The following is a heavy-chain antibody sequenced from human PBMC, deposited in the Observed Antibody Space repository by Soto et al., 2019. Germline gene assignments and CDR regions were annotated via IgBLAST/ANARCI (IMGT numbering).Heavy chain of an antibody. CDR2: ISYDGSNK. V-gene: IGHV3-30-3*01. J-gene: IGHJ6*02. Sequence: GGPLRFCGAASGFTFTRYGMYWVRQAPGKWLEWVSIISYDGSNKYYADSVKGRFTISRDNSKNTLYLQMNSLRAEDTAVYYCARDIGYCGDTSCPYYYYHGMDVWGQGTTVTVSS. CDR1: GFTFTRYG. D-gene: IGHD2-2*01. CDR3: ARDIGYCGDTSCPYYYYHGMDV.